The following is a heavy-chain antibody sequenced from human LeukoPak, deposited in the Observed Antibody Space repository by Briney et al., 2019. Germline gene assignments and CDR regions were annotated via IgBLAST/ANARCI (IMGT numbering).Heavy chain of an antibody. CDR2: ISSSSSYI. J-gene: IGHJ6*03. CDR1: GFTFSSYN. V-gene: IGHV3-21*01. D-gene: IGHD3-9*01. Sequence: GGSLRLSCAASGFTFSSYNMNWVRQAPGKGLEWVSSISSSSSYIYYADSVKGRFTISRDNAKNSLYLQMSSLRAEDTAVYYCVNDIWTPGSEYMDVWGKGTTVTVSS. CDR3: VNDIWTPGSEYMDV.